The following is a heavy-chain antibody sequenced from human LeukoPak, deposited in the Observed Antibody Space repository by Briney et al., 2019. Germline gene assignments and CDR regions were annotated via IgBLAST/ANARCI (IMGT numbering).Heavy chain of an antibody. J-gene: IGHJ4*02. CDR1: GGSISSYY. D-gene: IGHD6-13*01. CDR3: ARGVYIAAAQYGY. Sequence: SETLSLTCTVSGGSISSYYWSWIRQPPGRGLEWIGYIYYSGTTNYNPSLKSRVTISVDTSKNQFSLKLSSVTAADTAVYYCARGVYIAAAQYGYWGQGTLATVSS. V-gene: IGHV4-59*01. CDR2: IYYSGTT.